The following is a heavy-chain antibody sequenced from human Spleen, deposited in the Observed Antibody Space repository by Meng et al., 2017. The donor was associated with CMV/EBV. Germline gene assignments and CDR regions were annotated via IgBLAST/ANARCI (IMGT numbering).Heavy chain of an antibody. J-gene: IGHJ6*02. Sequence: SGPTLVKPKETLTLTCTFSGFSLTNNGVGVGWIRQPPGKALEWLALIYWTDDKRYSPSLESRLTVTKDTSKNRVALTMTKMDPADTGTYYCAHSTPVSRYCSGGSCYLYYYYGMDVWGQGTTVTVS. CDR3: AHSTPVSRYCSGGSCYLYYYYGMDV. CDR1: GFSLTNNGVG. V-gene: IGHV2-5*01. CDR2: IYWTDDK. D-gene: IGHD2-15*01.